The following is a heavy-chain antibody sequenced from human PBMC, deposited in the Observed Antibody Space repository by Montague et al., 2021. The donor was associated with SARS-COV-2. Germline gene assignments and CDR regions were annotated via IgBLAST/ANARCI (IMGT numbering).Heavy chain of an antibody. CDR3: AGGTPGY. V-gene: IGHV4-34*01. J-gene: IGHJ4*02. CDR2: INHGGST. D-gene: IGHD2-2*03. CDR1: GGSFSNYY. Sequence: SETLSPTCAVYGGSFSNYYWSWIRQPPGKGLEWIGRINHGGSTEYNPSLKSRVTISIDTSKNQFSLKFSSVTAADTAVYYCAGGTPGYWGQGTLVTVSS.